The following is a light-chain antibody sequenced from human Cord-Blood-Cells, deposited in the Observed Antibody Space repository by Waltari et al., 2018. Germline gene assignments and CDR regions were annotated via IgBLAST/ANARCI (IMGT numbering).Light chain of an antibody. V-gene: IGKV1-39*01. Sequence: DIQMPQSPPHLSASVGDSVTITCRASQSISSYLNWYQQKTGKAPKLLIYAASSFQSGVPSRFSGSGSETDFTLTISSLQPEDFATYYCQRRYSTPLTFGGGTKVEIK. CDR2: AAS. CDR1: QSISSY. J-gene: IGKJ4*01. CDR3: QRRYSTPLT.